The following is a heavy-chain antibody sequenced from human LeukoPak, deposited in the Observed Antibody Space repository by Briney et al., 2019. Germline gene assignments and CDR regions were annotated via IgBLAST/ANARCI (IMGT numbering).Heavy chain of an antibody. Sequence: GGSLRLSCAASGFTFSIYTINWVRQAPGKGLEWVSSISSSSYIYYAGSVKGRLTISRDNAKNSLYLQMNSLRAEDTAVYYCARGDGRGSYKDYYFDYWGQGTLVTVSS. V-gene: IGHV3-21*01. CDR1: GFTFSIYT. J-gene: IGHJ4*02. CDR2: ISSSSYI. D-gene: IGHD1-26*01. CDR3: ARGDGRGSYKDYYFDY.